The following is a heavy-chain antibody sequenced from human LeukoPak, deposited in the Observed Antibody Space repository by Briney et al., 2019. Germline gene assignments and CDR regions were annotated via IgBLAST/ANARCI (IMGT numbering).Heavy chain of an antibody. D-gene: IGHD6-6*01. Sequence: SETLSLTCAVYGGSFSGYYWSWIRQPPGKGLEWIGEINHSGSTNYNPSLKSRVTISVDTSKNQFSLKLSSVTAADTAVYYCARTNIISSSGVYFDYWGQGTLVTVSS. J-gene: IGHJ4*02. CDR2: INHSGST. CDR3: ARTNIISSSGVYFDY. V-gene: IGHV4-34*01. CDR1: GGSFSGYY.